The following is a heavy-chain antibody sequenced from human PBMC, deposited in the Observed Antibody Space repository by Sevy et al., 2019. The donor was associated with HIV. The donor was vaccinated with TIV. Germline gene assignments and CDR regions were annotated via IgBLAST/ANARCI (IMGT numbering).Heavy chain of an antibody. CDR3: GGGGGTPRGFDP. Sequence: SETLSLTCAVSGGSISSVNWWHWVRQPPGKGLEWIGEIYHSGSTNYNPSLKSRVTISVDNSKNQFSLKLSSVTAADTAVYYCGGGGGTPRGFDPWGQGSLVTVSS. CDR1: GGSISSVNW. D-gene: IGHD3-16*01. J-gene: IGHJ5*02. V-gene: IGHV4-4*02. CDR2: IYHSGST.